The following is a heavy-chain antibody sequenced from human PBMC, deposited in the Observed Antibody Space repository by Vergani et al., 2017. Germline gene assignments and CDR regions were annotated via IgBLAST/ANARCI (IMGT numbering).Heavy chain of an antibody. CDR2: INHSGST. CDR3: ARGTGRGTTGGVDDY. V-gene: IGHV4-34*01. CDR1: GGSFSGYY. Sequence: QVQLQQWGAGLLKPSETLSLTCAVYGGSFSGYYWSWIRQPPGKGLEWIGEINHSGSTNYNPSLKSRVTISVDKSKNQFSLKLSSVTAADTAVYYCARGTGRGTTGGVDDYWGQGTLVTVSS. J-gene: IGHJ4*02. D-gene: IGHD1-7*01.